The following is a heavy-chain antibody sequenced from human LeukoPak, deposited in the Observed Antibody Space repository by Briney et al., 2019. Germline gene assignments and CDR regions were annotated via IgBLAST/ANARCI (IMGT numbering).Heavy chain of an antibody. V-gene: IGHV4-31*03. CDR3: ARGSKKDYYDSSGYTNWFDP. Sequence: PSQTLSLTCTVSGGSISSGGYYWSWIRQHPGKGLEWIGYIYYSGSTYYNPSLKSRVTISVDTSKNQFSLKLSSVTAADTAVYYCARGSKKDYYDSSGYTNWFDPWGQGTLVTVSS. D-gene: IGHD3-22*01. CDR2: IYYSGST. J-gene: IGHJ5*02. CDR1: GGSISSGGYY.